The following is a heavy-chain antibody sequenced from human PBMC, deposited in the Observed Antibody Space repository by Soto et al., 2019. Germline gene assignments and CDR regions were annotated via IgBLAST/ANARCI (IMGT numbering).Heavy chain of an antibody. V-gene: IGHV3-23*01. Sequence: XVSLLLSCAASGFTFSSYAMNWVRQAPGKGLEWVAGVSASGGGTSYADSVKGRFTISRDNSKDTLYLQMNSLRAEDTAVYYCAKSSSRAHYYAMDVWGQGTTVTVSS. CDR1: GFTFSSYA. CDR3: AKSSSRAHYYAMDV. J-gene: IGHJ6*02. D-gene: IGHD2-2*01. CDR2: VSASGGGT.